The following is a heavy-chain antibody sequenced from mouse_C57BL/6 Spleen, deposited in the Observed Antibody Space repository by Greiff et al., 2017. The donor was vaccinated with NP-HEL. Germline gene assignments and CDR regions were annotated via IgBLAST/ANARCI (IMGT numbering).Heavy chain of an antibody. CDR3: AGGDGYPLFAY. J-gene: IGHJ3*01. CDR2: ITHSGET. CDR1: GFPITSGYY. D-gene: IGHD2-3*01. Sequence: QVQLKESGPGLVKPSQSLFLTCSITGFPITSGYYWIWIRQSPGKPLEWMGYITHSGETFYNPSLQSPISITRETSKNQFFLQLNSVTTEDTAMYYCAGGDGYPLFAYWGQGTLVTVSA. V-gene: IGHV12-3*01.